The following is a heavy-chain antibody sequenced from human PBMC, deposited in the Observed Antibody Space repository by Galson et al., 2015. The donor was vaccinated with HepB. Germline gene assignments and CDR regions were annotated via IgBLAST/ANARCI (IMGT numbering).Heavy chain of an antibody. CDR1: GFTFSRSG. D-gene: IGHD6-13*01. V-gene: IGHV3-23*01. CDR3: ARDHSSSWYYFDY. CDR2: ISASGDST. J-gene: IGHJ4*02. Sequence: SLRLSCAVSGFTFSRSGMSWVRQAPGRGLEWVPVISASGDSTYYADSVRGRLSISRDNSKNTLYLQMNSLRAEDTAVYYCARDHSSSWYYFDYWGQGTLVTVSS.